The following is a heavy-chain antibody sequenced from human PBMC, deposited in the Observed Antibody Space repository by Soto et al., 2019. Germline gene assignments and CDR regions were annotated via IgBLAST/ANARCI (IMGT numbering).Heavy chain of an antibody. CDR3: ARDTSYSTGWCLEY. CDR2: INSDGSTI. D-gene: IGHD6-19*01. V-gene: IGHV3-74*01. Sequence: GGSLRLSCAASGFTFSSYWMHWVRQAPGKGLVWVSRINSDGSTISYADSVKGRFTISRDNAKNTLYLQMNSLRAEDTAVYYCARDTSYSTGWCLEYWGRGTLFSVSS. CDR1: GFTFSSYW. J-gene: IGHJ4*02.